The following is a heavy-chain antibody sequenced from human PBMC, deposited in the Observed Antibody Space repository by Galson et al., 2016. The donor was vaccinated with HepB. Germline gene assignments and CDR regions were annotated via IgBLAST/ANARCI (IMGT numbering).Heavy chain of an antibody. V-gene: IGHV1-69*13. Sequence: SVKVSCKASGGTFSSYGISWVRQAPGQGLEWMGGINPIFGTGNNAQKFQGRVTITADESTSTAYMELSSLRSEDTAVYYCARDPLFGYWGQGTLVTVSS. J-gene: IGHJ4*02. CDR3: ARDPLFGY. CDR1: GGTFSSYG. CDR2: INPIFGTG.